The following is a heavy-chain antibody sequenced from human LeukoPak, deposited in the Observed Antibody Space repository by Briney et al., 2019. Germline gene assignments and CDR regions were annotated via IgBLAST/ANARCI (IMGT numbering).Heavy chain of an antibody. CDR3: ARDPGVVAFHYFDF. CDR2: IGGLGSST. CDR1: GFTFSSHA. D-gene: IGHD3-3*01. J-gene: IGHJ4*01. V-gene: IGHV3-23*01. Sequence: GGSLRLSCAASGFTFSSHAMAWVRQAPGKGLEWVSAIGGLGSSTYYGDSVKGRFTISRDNSKNTVYLQMDSLRVEDSAVYFCARDPGVVAFHYFDFWGHGTLITVSS.